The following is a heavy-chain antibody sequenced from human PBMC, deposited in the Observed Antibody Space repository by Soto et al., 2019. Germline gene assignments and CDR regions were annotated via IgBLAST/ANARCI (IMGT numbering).Heavy chain of an antibody. CDR1: GFTFSSYA. CDR3: AKGSSATGFQH. CDR2: ITESGGTT. V-gene: IGHV3-23*01. D-gene: IGHD3-10*01. Sequence: EVQLLESGGGLVQPGGSLRLSCAASGFTFSSYAMSWVRQAPGKGLEWLSAITESGGTTYHANSVKGRFTISRDNSKNTLYLQMTSLRAEDTALYFCAKGSSATGFQHWGQGTLVTVSS. J-gene: IGHJ1*01.